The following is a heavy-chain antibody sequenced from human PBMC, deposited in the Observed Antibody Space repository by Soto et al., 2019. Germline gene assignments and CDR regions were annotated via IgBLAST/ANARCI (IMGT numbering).Heavy chain of an antibody. D-gene: IGHD3-3*01. V-gene: IGHV4-59*12. CDR1: GGSTSSYY. CDR2: FFYGGTS. J-gene: IGHJ5*02. Sequence: SETLSLTCTVSGGSTSSYYWGWIRQPPGKALEWIGYFFYGGTSNYNPSLRSRVTISGDTAENQLSLRLTSVTAADTAVYYCAIRKYYDFWRVNWFDPWGQGTLVTVS. CDR3: AIRKYYDFWRVNWFDP.